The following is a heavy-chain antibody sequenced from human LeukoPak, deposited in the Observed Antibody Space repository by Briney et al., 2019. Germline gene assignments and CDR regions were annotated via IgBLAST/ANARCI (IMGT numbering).Heavy chain of an antibody. CDR2: INSDGSWT. Sequence: GGSLRLSCAASGNYWMHWVRQAPGKGLLWVPHINSDGSWTTYADSVKGRFTISKDNAKNTVYLQMNNLRAEDTAVYYCVSFYEAYWGRGTLVTVSS. CDR3: VSFYEAY. CDR1: GNYW. D-gene: IGHD2-2*01. J-gene: IGHJ4*02. V-gene: IGHV3-74*01.